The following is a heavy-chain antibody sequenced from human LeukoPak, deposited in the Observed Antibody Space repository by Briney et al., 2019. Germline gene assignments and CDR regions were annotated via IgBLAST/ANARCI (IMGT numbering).Heavy chain of an antibody. CDR3: AKGSYFESSGDAFDI. CDR1: GFTFSSYA. D-gene: IGHD3-22*01. V-gene: IGHV3-23*01. Sequence: GGSLRLSCAASGFTFSSYAMSWVRQAPGKGLEWVSTISGSGHSAYYADSVKGRFTVSRDNSKNTLYLQMNSLRADDTAVYYCAKGSYFESSGDAFDIWGQGTMVTVSS. CDR2: ISGSGHSA. J-gene: IGHJ3*02.